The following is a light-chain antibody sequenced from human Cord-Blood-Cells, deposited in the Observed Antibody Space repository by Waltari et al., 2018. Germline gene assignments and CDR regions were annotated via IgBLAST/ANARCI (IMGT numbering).Light chain of an antibody. CDR2: AVS. Sequence: SALTLPPPVSGPPGKSIPTPLTGPRLYVGRYNLISWYQQHPGKAPKLMIYAVSKRPSGVSNRFSGSKSGNTASLTISGLQAEDEADYYCCSYAGSSTWVFGGGTKLTVL. CDR1: RLYVGRYNL. V-gene: IGLV2-23*02. J-gene: IGLJ3*02. CDR3: CSYAGSSTWV.